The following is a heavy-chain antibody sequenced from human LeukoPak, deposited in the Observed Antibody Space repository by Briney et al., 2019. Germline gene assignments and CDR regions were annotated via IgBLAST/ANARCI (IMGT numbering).Heavy chain of an antibody. J-gene: IGHJ4*02. V-gene: IGHV4-34*01. Sequence: LRLSCAASGFTFDDYAMHWVRQAPGKGLEWIGEINHSGSTNYNPSLKSRVTISVDTSKNQFSLKLSSVTAADTAVYYCARGGPRYCSGGSCYFGYWGQGTLVTVSS. CDR2: INHSGST. CDR1: GFTFDDYA. CDR3: ARGGPRYCSGGSCYFGY. D-gene: IGHD2-15*01.